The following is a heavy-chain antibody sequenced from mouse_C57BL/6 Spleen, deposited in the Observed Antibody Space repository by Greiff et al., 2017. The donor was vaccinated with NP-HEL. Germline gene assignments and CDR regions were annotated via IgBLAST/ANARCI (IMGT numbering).Heavy chain of an antibody. CDR2: ISSGSSTI. V-gene: IGHV5-17*01. CDR3: ARDYGSSYGYFDY. J-gene: IGHJ2*01. CDR1: GFTFSDYG. D-gene: IGHD1-1*01. Sequence: EVKLVESGGGLVKPGGSLKLSCAASGFTFSDYGMHWVRQAPEKGLEWVAYISSGSSTIYYAETVKGRFTISRDNAKNTLFLQMTSLRSKDTAMYYCARDYGSSYGYFDYWGQGTTLTVSS.